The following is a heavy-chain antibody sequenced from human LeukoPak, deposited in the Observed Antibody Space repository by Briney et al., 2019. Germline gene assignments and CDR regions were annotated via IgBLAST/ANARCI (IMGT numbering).Heavy chain of an antibody. J-gene: IGHJ5*02. CDR3: ARGKYYYDSNSSYRYFDP. Sequence: SETLSLTCTVSGGSISSYYWSWIRQPAGKGLEWIGRIYTTGNTNYNPSLKSRVTMSIDTSKKRFSLKLSSVTAADTAVYYCARGKYYYDSNSSYRYFDPWGQGTLVTVSP. D-gene: IGHD3-22*01. CDR2: IYTTGNT. CDR1: GGSISSYY. V-gene: IGHV4-4*07.